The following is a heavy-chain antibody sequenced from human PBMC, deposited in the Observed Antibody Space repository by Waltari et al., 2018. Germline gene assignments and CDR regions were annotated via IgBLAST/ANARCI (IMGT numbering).Heavy chain of an antibody. J-gene: IGHJ4*02. V-gene: IGHV3-33*08. Sequence: QVQLVESGGGVVQPGRSLRLSCTASGFIFSNFGMQWVRQAPGKGLEWVATIWYDGSNKYHADSVKGRFTISRDNSKNTLYLQMNSLRVEDTAMYYCARVRAPYGDYRDYWGQGTLVTVSS. CDR2: IWYDGSNK. CDR1: GFIFSNFG. CDR3: ARVRAPYGDYRDY. D-gene: IGHD4-17*01.